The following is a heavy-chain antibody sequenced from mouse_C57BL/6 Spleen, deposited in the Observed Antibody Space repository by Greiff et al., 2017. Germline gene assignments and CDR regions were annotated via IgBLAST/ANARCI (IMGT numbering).Heavy chain of an antibody. CDR3: TRDYGSSYGTY. Sequence: VQLQQSGAELVRPGASVTLSCEASGYTFTDYEMHWVKQTPVHGLEWIGAIDPETGGTAYNQKFKGKAILTADKSSSTAYMELRSLTSEDSAVYYCTRDYGSSYGTYWGQGTLVTVSA. CDR2: IDPETGGT. V-gene: IGHV1-15*01. J-gene: IGHJ3*01. D-gene: IGHD1-1*01. CDR1: GYTFTDYE.